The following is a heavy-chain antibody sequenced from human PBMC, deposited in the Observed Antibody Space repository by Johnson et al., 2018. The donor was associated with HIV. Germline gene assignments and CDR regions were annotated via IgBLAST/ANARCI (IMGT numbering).Heavy chain of an antibody. CDR3: ARSYSTSWNASDI. CDR1: GFTFSSYA. D-gene: IGHD4-11*01. CDR2: ISYDGNNK. V-gene: IGHV3-30-3*01. Sequence: QVQLVESGGGVVQPGRSLRLSCAASGFTFSSYAMHWVRQAPGKGLEWVAVISYDGNNKFQADSVKGRFTISRDNSKNTLYLQMNSLRAEDTAVYYWARSYSTSWNASDIWGQGTMVTVSS. J-gene: IGHJ3*02.